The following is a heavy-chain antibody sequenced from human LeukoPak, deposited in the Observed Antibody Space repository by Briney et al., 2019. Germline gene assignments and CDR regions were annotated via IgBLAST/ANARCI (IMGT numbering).Heavy chain of an antibody. CDR3: ARAAAMDGPYNWFDP. J-gene: IGHJ5*02. V-gene: IGHV3-48*01. CDR2: ISTSRTTI. Sequence: GGSLRLSCAASRFTFSSYSMNWVRQAPGKGLEWVSYISTSRTTIYYADSVKGRFTISRDNAKSSLELQKNSRRPEDTAVYYRARAAAMDGPYNWFDPWGQGTLVTVSS. D-gene: IGHD2-8*01. CDR1: RFTFSSYS.